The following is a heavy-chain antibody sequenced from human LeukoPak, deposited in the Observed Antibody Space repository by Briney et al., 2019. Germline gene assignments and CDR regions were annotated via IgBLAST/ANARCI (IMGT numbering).Heavy chain of an antibody. CDR2: ISGSGGST. CDR3: TTDHDCSSTSCYYYYYYGMDV. D-gene: IGHD2-2*01. Sequence: GGSLRLSCAASGFTFSSYAMSWVRQAPGKGLEWVSAISGSGGSTYYADSVKGRFTISRDNSKNTLYLQMNGLRAEDTAVYYCTTDHDCSSTSCYYYYYYGMDVWGQGTTVTVSS. CDR1: GFTFSSYA. V-gene: IGHV3-23*01. J-gene: IGHJ6*02.